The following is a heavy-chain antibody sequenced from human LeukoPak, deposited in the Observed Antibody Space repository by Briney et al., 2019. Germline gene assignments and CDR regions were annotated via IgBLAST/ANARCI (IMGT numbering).Heavy chain of an antibody. D-gene: IGHD3-10*01. CDR3: ARGFRGPNFDY. V-gene: IGHV4-38-2*02. CDR1: GYSINNGFY. J-gene: IGHJ4*02. Sequence: NASETLSLTCTVSGYSINNGFYWGWIGQPPGKGLEWIGTIHYSGNTDYNPSLKSRVTISGDTSKNQFSLKLSSVTAADTAVYYCARGFRGPNFDYWGQGTLVTVSS. CDR2: IHYSGNT.